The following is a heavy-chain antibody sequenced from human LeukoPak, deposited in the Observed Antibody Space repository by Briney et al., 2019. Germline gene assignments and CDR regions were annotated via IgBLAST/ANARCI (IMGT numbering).Heavy chain of an antibody. J-gene: IGHJ4*02. CDR2: LTGSGDNT. CDR1: GFTFDDYG. CDR3: AKAHFGVGATHYFDS. Sequence: PGGSLRLSCAASGFTFDDYGMSWVRQAPGKGLEWVSALTGSGDNTYYADSVKGRFTISRDNSKNTLYLQMNSLRTEDTAVYYCAKAHFGVGATHYFDSWGQGTLVTVSS. D-gene: IGHD1-26*01. V-gene: IGHV3-23*01.